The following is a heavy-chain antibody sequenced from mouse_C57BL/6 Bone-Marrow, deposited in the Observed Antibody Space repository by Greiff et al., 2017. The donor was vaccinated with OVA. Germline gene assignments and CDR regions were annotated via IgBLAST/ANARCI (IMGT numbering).Heavy chain of an antibody. D-gene: IGHD2-1*01. Sequence: VQLLQSGPELVKPGASVKISCKASGYSFTGYYMNWVKQSPEKSLEWIGEINPSTGGTTYNQKFKAKATLTVDKSSSTAYMQLKSLTSEDSAVYYCANLLGDYWGQGTTLTVST. V-gene: IGHV1-42*01. J-gene: IGHJ2*01. CDR2: INPSTGGT. CDR3: ANLLGDY. CDR1: GYSFTGYY.